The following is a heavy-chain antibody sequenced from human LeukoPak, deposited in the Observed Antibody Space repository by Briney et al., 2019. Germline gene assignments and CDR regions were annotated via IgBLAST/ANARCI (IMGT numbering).Heavy chain of an antibody. CDR1: GFTFSSYA. J-gene: IGHJ4*02. CDR2: ISSSSRTI. V-gene: IGHV3-48*01. D-gene: IGHD5-18*01. CDR3: AREIGPRQLHLWGSAFDY. Sequence: GGSLRLSCAASGFTFSSYAMSWVRQAPGKGLEWVSYISSSSRTIHYADSVKGRFTISRDNAKNSLYLQMNSLRAEDTAVYYCAREIGPRQLHLWGSAFDYWGQGTLVTVSS.